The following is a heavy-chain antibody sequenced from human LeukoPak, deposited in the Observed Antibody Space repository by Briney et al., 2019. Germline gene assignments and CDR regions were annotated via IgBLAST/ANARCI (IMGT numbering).Heavy chain of an antibody. CDR2: ISDRGTYI. CDR1: GFTFNTYS. Sequence: PGGSLRLSCTASGFTFNTYSMNWVRQAPGKGLEWVASISDRGTYIYYADYVKGRFTISRDNSKNSLSVQMNSLRAEDTAVYFCAKSRSGSANWALQMFDNWGQGTLVTVSS. CDR3: AKSRSGSANWALQMFDN. V-gene: IGHV3-21*03. J-gene: IGHJ5*02. D-gene: IGHD1-1*01.